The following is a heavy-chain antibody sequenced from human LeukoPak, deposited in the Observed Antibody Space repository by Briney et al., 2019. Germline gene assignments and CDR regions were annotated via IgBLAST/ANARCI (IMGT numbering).Heavy chain of an antibody. CDR1: GFRFNMAS. CDR2: VGSEADGGTV. V-gene: IGHV3-15*04. Sequence: GGPLTLPCEGSGFRFNMASLVGVPDSPAKGLEGVGRVGSEADGGTVEYAAVVKGRFTISRFDSQKTLYLQMNNLKPEDTAVHYCTTNPEGAHPPHYWARGTLVTVSS. D-gene: IGHD1-26*01. J-gene: IGHJ4*02. CDR3: TTNPEGAHPPHY.